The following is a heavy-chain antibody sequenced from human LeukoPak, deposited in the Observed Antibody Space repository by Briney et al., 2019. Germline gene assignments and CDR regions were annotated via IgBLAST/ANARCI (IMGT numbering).Heavy chain of an antibody. J-gene: IGHJ6*04. CDR2: INYTGST. D-gene: IGHD3-10*02. Sequence: PSDTLSLTCAVYGGSFSGFYWSWIRHVPGKGLEWIEEINYTGSTSYNPSLKSRVTISVDTSQNQFFLLLTSVTAADTAVYYCAELGITMIGGVWGKGTTVTISS. CDR3: AELGITMIGGV. V-gene: IGHV4-34*01. CDR1: GGSFSGFY.